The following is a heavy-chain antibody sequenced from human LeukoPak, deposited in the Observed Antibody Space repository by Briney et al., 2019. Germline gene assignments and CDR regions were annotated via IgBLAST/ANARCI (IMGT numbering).Heavy chain of an antibody. CDR1: GFTFSSYS. J-gene: IGHJ4*02. Sequence: GGSLRLSCAASGFTFSSYSMNWVRQAPGKGLEWVSSISSSSSYIYYADSVKGRFTISRDNAKNPLYLQMNSLRAEDTAVYYCARDSSIYFGYWGQGTLVTVSS. CDR3: ARDSSIYFGY. CDR2: ISSSSSYI. D-gene: IGHD2-21*01. V-gene: IGHV3-21*01.